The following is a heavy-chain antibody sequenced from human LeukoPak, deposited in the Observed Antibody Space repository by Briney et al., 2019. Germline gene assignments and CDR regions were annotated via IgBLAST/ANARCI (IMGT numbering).Heavy chain of an antibody. D-gene: IGHD3-16*01. Sequence: GRSLRLSCAASGFTFSSYAMRWVRQAPGKGLEWVASISHNGNVNYYVDSVKGRFTISRDNAKNSLYLQMSNLRAEDTAVYFCARGGGLDVWGQGATVTVSS. V-gene: IGHV3-7*03. CDR1: GFTFSSYA. J-gene: IGHJ6*02. CDR3: ARGGGLDV. CDR2: ISHNGNVN.